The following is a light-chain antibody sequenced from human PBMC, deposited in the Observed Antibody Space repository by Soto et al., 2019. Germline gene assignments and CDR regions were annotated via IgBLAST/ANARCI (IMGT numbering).Light chain of an antibody. Sequence: QSALTQPASVSGSPGQWITISCTGTSSDIGGYHYVYWFQQHPGKAPKLMIYDVSTRPSGVSDRFSGSKSGNTASLTISGLQAEDEADYYCSSYTSGITVVFGGGTKLTVL. J-gene: IGLJ2*01. V-gene: IGLV2-14*01. CDR3: SSYTSGITVV. CDR1: SSDIGGYHY. CDR2: DVS.